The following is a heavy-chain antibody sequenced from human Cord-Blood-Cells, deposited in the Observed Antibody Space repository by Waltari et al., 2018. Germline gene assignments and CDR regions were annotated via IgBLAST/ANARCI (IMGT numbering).Heavy chain of an antibody. Sequence: QLQLQESGPGLVKPSETLSLTCTVSGGSIRSSSFYWGWSRQPPGKGLEWIGSIYYSGSTYYNPSLKSRVTISVDTSKNQFSLKLSSVTAADTAVYYCAQVVPAAFAFDIWGQGTMVTVSS. J-gene: IGHJ3*02. CDR1: GGSIRSSSFY. CDR2: IYYSGST. V-gene: IGHV4-39*01. D-gene: IGHD2-2*01. CDR3: AQVVPAAFAFDI.